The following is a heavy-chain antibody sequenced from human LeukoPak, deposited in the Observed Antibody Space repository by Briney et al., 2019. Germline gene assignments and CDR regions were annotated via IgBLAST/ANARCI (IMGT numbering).Heavy chain of an antibody. D-gene: IGHD3-22*01. CDR2: FDPEDGET. V-gene: IGHV1-24*01. J-gene: IGHJ6*02. Sequence: ASVKVSCKVSGYTLTEFSMHWVRQAPGKGLEWMGGFDPEDGETIYAQKFQGRVTMTEDTSTDTAYMELSSLRSEDTAVYYCAAPSGSVYYDARGPNYYYGMDVWGQGTTVTVSS. CDR3: AAPSGSVYYDARGPNYYYGMDV. CDR1: GYTLTEFS.